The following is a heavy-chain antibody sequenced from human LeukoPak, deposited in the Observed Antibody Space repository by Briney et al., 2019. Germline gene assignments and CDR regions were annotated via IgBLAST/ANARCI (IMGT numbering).Heavy chain of an antibody. CDR3: ARDYSSGRGGYYGMDV. D-gene: IGHD6-19*01. J-gene: IGHJ6*02. CDR2: ISYDGSNK. Sequence: GRSLRLSCAASGFTFSSYAMHWVRQAPGKGLEWMAVISYDGSNKYYADSVKGRFTISRDNSKNTLYLQMNSLRAEDTAVYYCARDYSSGRGGYYGMDVWGQGTTVTVSS. CDR1: GFTFSSYA. V-gene: IGHV3-30*04.